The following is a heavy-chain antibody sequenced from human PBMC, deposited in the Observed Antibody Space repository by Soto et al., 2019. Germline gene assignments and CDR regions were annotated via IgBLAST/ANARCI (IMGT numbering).Heavy chain of an antibody. CDR1: GYNFRNFG. CDR3: AREGYSSGFDPFDF. J-gene: IGHJ3*01. CDR2: ISGYNGRT. Sequence: QVQLEQSGDAVKKPGASVKVSCKASGYNFRNFGITWVRQASGLGLEWLGWISGYNGRTSFARNFRDRVVLTTDTATNTAYMELRSLTSDDTAIYYCAREGYSSGFDPFDFWGQGTKVTVSS. V-gene: IGHV1-18*01. D-gene: IGHD5-18*01.